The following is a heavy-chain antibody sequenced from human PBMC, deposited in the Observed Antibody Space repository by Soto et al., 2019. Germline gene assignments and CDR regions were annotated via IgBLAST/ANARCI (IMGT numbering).Heavy chain of an antibody. CDR2: IYYSGST. D-gene: IGHD1-26*01. Sequence: SETLSLTCTVSGGSISDDTYYWGWIRQPPGKGLEWIGNIYYSGSTSYNPSLKSRVTISVDTSKKQFFLKLSSVTAADTAVYYCARAPIEWGQGTLVTVSS. J-gene: IGHJ4*02. CDR3: ARAPIE. CDR1: GGSISDDTYY. V-gene: IGHV4-31*03.